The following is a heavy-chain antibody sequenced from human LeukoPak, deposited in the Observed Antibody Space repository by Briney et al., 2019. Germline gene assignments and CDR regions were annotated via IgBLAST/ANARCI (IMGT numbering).Heavy chain of an antibody. J-gene: IGHJ4*02. Sequence: SETLSLTCTVSGGSISSYYWSWIRQPPGKGLEWIGYIYYSGSTNYNPSLKRRVTISVDTSKNQFSLKLSSVTAADTAVYYCARDVGIAAAVSDYWGQGTLVTVSS. CDR2: IYYSGST. D-gene: IGHD6-13*01. CDR3: ARDVGIAAAVSDY. CDR1: GGSISSYY. V-gene: IGHV4-59*08.